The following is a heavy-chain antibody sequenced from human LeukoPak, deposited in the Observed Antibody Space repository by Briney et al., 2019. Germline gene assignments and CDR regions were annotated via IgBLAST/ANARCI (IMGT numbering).Heavy chain of an antibody. CDR2: LSSTGKS. D-gene: IGHD3-10*01. J-gene: IGHJ4*02. CDR1: GDSLSTYY. CDR3: ARIRWGDKGTYWRPFEY. Sequence: SETLSLTCSVSGDSLSTYYWSWIRQPPGRQLEWIGYLSSTGKSDYNPSLNSRATISVDMSKNQFSLNLISVTTADTALYYCARIRWGDKGTYWRPFEYWGQGILVTVSS. V-gene: IGHV4-59*01.